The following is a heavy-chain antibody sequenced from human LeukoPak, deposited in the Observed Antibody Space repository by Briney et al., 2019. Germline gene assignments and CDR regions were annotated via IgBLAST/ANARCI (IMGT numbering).Heavy chain of an antibody. CDR2: ISSTSKYV. Sequence: PGGSLRLSCAASGFTFSTYSMNWVRQAPGKGLEWVSSISSTSKYVYYADSVKGRFTVSRDNAKNSLFLQMNSLRAEDTAVYYCASHVGSTRNFDYWGQGTLVIVSS. J-gene: IGHJ4*02. V-gene: IGHV3-21*01. CDR3: ASHVGSTRNFDY. D-gene: IGHD2-2*01. CDR1: GFTFSTYS.